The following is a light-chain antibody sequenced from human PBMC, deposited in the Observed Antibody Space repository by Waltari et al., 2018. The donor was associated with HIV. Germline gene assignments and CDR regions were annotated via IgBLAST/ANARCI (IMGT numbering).Light chain of an antibody. V-gene: IGKV1-5*03. CDR2: KAS. CDR3: QQYNSYSRA. CDR1: HGVSSW. J-gene: IGKJ1*01. Sequence: DIQMTQSPSTLSASVGDRVTISCRASHGVSSWLAWYQQKPGRVPNVLIYKASTLASGVPSRFSGSGSGTNFTLTISSLQSEDVATYYCQQYNSYSRAFGQGTKVEIK.